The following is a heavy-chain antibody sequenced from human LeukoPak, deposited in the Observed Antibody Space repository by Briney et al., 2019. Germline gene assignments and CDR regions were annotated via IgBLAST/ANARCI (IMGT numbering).Heavy chain of an antibody. D-gene: IGHD3-10*01. Sequence: ASVKVSCKASGYTFTGYYTHWVRQAPGQGLEWMGWINPNSGGTNYAQKFQGRVTMTRDTSISTAYMELSRLRSDDTAVYYCARVLGYYGSGSYGPNDYWGQGTLVTVSS. J-gene: IGHJ4*02. CDR3: ARVLGYYGSGSYGPNDY. CDR2: INPNSGGT. V-gene: IGHV1-2*02. CDR1: GYTFTGYY.